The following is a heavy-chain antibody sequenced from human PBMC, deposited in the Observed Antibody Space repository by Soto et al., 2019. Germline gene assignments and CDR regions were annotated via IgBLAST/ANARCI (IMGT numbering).Heavy chain of an antibody. CDR3: ARKGGYSYGPVEY. V-gene: IGHV3-7*03. J-gene: IGHJ4*02. Sequence: EVQLVESGGGLVQPGGSLRLSCTASGFSFSSYWMSWVRQAPGRGLEWVANIRQDGSDKYYVDSVKGRFTISRDNAKDSLYLQMNSLRVGDTAVYFCARKGGYSYGPVEYWGQGTLVTVSS. D-gene: IGHD5-18*01. CDR1: GFSFSSYW. CDR2: IRQDGSDK.